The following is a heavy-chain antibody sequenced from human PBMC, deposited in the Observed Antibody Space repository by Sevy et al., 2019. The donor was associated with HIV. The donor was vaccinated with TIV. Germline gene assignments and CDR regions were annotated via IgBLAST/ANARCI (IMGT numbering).Heavy chain of an antibody. CDR1: GFSLSTSGVG. J-gene: IGHJ1*01. Sequence: SSPTLVKPTQTLTLTCTFSGFSLSTSGVGVGWIRQPPGKALEWLAVIYWNDDQRYSPSLKSRLTITKDTSKNQVVLTMTXMDPVDTATYYCADRGGAHYYDSSGYYTRAEYFEHWGQGTLVTVSS. D-gene: IGHD3-22*01. V-gene: IGHV2-5*01. CDR3: ADRGGAHYYDSSGYYTRAEYFEH. CDR2: IYWNDDQ.